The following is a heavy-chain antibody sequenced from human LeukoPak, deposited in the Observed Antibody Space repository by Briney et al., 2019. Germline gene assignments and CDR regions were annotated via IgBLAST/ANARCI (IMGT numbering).Heavy chain of an antibody. Sequence: SETLSFTCAVSGGSISSSNWWSWVRQPPGKGLEWIGEIYHSGSTNYNPSLKSRVTISVDTSKNQFSLKLSSVTAADTAVYYCARTFDDYYDSSGYQWGQGTLVTVSS. CDR2: IYHSGST. D-gene: IGHD3-22*01. CDR3: ARTFDDYYDSSGYQ. CDR1: GGSISSSNW. V-gene: IGHV4-4*02. J-gene: IGHJ4*02.